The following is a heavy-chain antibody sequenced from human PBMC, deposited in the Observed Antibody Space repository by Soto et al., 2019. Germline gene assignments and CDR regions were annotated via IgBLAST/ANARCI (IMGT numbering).Heavy chain of an antibody. J-gene: IGHJ4*02. CDR2: IIPNIGTA. Sequence: SVKVSCKASGGTFSSYALSWVRQAPGQGLEWMGGIIPNIGTANYAQKFQGRVTITTDKSTSTAYMELSSLRSDDTAVYYCAGDPEIFAYWGQGTVVTASS. V-gene: IGHV1-69*05. CDR1: GGTFSSYA. CDR3: AGDPEIFAY.